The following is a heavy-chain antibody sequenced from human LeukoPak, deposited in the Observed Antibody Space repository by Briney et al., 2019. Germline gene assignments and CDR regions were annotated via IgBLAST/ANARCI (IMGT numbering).Heavy chain of an antibody. CDR3: ARGKSNYGDYVDY. J-gene: IGHJ4*02. CDR2: INHSGST. V-gene: IGHV4-34*01. Sequence: SETLSLTCAVYGGSFSGYYWSWIRQPPGKGLEWIGEINHSGSTNYNPSLKSRVTISVDTSKNQFSLKLSSVTAADTAVYYCARGKSNYGDYVDYWGQGTLVTVSS. D-gene: IGHD4-17*01. CDR1: GGSFSGYY.